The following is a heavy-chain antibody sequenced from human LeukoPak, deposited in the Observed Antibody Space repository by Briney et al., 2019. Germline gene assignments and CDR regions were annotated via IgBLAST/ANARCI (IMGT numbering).Heavy chain of an antibody. J-gene: IGHJ6*03. V-gene: IGHV3-21*05. D-gene: IGHD3-9*01. Sequence: TGGSLRLSCAASGFTFSSYEMNWVRQAPGTGLEWVSYISSSSSYIYYADSVKGRFTISRDNAKNSLYLQMNSLRAEDTAVYYCARANDNYYYYYMDVWGKGTTVTISS. CDR1: GFTFSSYE. CDR2: ISSSSSYI. CDR3: ARANDNYYYYYMDV.